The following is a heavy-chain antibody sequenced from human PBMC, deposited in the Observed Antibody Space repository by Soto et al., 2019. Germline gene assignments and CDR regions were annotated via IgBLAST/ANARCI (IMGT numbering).Heavy chain of an antibody. D-gene: IGHD6-19*01. Sequence: QVQLQESGPGLVKPSETLSLTCTVSGGSISPYYWSWIRQSPGKGLEWIGYIHYSGSTNYNPSLKSRVTISVDTSKKQFSLKLRFVTAADTAVYYCARLQAVAGTGDWFDPWGQGTLVTFST. CDR3: ARLQAVAGTGDWFDP. J-gene: IGHJ5*02. CDR2: IHYSGST. V-gene: IGHV4-59*08. CDR1: GGSISPYY.